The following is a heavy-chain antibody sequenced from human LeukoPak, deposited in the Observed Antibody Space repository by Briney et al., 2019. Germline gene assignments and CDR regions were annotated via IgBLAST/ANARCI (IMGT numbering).Heavy chain of an antibody. CDR2: INHSGST. CDR1: GGSFSGYY. D-gene: IGHD4-11*01. V-gene: IGHV4-34*01. CDR3: ARAPHYSNYGPYYYGMDV. J-gene: IGHJ6*02. Sequence: SETLSLTCAVYGGSFSGYYWSWIRQPPGKGLEWIGEINHSGSTNYNPSLKSRVTISVDTSKDQFSLKLSSVTAADTAVYYCARAPHYSNYGPYYYGMDVWGQGTTVTVSS.